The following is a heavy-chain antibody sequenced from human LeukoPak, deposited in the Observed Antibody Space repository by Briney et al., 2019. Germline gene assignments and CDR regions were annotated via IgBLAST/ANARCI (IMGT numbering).Heavy chain of an antibody. Sequence: SETLSLTCTVSGGSMTSTNFYWNWIRQPAGKGLGWIGRIYASGRTSYSPSLKSRVTISIDTSKNQFSLKLSSVTATDTAVYYCARAPVPLGFCSSTSCHNYMDVWGKGTTVTVSS. J-gene: IGHJ6*03. CDR1: GGSMTSTNFY. CDR3: ARAPVPLGFCSSTSCHNYMDV. CDR2: IYASGRT. D-gene: IGHD2-2*01. V-gene: IGHV4-61*02.